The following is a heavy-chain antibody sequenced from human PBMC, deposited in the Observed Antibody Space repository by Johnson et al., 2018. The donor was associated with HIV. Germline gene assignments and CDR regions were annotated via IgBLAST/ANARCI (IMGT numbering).Heavy chain of an antibody. J-gene: IGHJ3*02. CDR1: GFTFSNAW. Sequence: VQLVESGGGLVQPGGSLRVSCAASGFTFSNAWMSWVRQAPGKGLEWVGRIKSKTDGGTTDYAAPGKGRFTISRDDSKNTLYLQMNSLKTEDTAVYYCARGQLQWPASVNDGFDIWGQGTMVTVSS. V-gene: IGHV3-15*01. D-gene: IGHD6-19*01. CDR2: IKSKTDGGTT. CDR3: ARGQLQWPASVNDGFDI.